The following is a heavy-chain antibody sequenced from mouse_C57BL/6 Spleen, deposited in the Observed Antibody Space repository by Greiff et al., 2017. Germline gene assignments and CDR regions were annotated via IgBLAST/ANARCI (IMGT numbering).Heavy chain of an antibody. CDR1: GFNIKDAY. V-gene: IGHV14-4*01. D-gene: IGHD2-13*01. CDR2: IDPENGDT. J-gene: IGHJ2*01. CDR3: TKVKTDY. Sequence: EVQLQQSGAELVRPGASVKLSCTASGFNIKDAYMHWVKQRPEQGLEWIGWIDPENGDTEYASKFQGKATITADTSSNTAYLQLSSLTSEDTAVYYCTKVKTDYWGQGTTLTVSS.